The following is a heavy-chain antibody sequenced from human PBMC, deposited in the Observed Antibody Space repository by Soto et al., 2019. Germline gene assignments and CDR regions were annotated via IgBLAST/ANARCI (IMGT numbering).Heavy chain of an antibody. J-gene: IGHJ4*02. Sequence: EVQLVESGGGLVKPGGSLRLSCAASGFTFNTYSMNWVRQAPGKGLEWVSSISSSSSYIYYTDSVKGRFTISRDNAKNSLYLQINSLRAEDTAVYYCASLSRFALDYWGQGTLVTVSS. CDR2: ISSSSSYI. V-gene: IGHV3-21*01. D-gene: IGHD3-10*01. CDR1: GFTFNTYS. CDR3: ASLSRFALDY.